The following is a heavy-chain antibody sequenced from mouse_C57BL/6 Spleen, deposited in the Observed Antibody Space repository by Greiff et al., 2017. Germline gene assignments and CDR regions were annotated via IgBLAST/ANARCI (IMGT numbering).Heavy chain of an antibody. V-gene: IGHV14-2*01. Sequence: EVQLQESGAELVKPGASVKLSCTASGFNIKDYYMHWVKQRTEQGLEWIGRIDPEDGETKYAPKFQGKATITADTSSNTAYLQLSRLTSEDTAVYYCAQILLHDYGSSYEYLYYWGQGTTLTVSS. CDR1: GFNIKDYY. CDR2: IDPEDGET. J-gene: IGHJ2*01. CDR3: AQILLHDYGSSYEYLYY. D-gene: IGHD1-1*01.